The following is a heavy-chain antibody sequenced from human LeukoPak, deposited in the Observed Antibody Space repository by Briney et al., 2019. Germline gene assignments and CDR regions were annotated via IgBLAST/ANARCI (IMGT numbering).Heavy chain of an antibody. J-gene: IGHJ4*01. Sequence: SETLSLTCTVSGGSISTYYWSWIRQPPGKGLEWIGYISYSGNTNYNPALKSRVTISVDTSKNQFSLKLSSVTAADTAVYYCVRLYSVREGSGDYWGQEPWSPSPQ. CDR2: ISYSGNT. CDR1: GGSISTYY. V-gene: IGHV4-59*08. D-gene: IGHD6-19*01. CDR3: VRLYSVREGSGDY.